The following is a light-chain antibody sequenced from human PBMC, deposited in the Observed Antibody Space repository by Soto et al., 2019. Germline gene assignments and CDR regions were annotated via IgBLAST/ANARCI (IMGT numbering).Light chain of an antibody. CDR2: DAS. CDR3: QQYNNWPL. V-gene: IGKV3-15*01. Sequence: EIVMTQSPATLSVSPGERATLSCRASQSVSSNLAWYQQKPGQTPRLLIYDASTKATDIPARFSGSGSGTEFTLTVSSLLSEDFAVYYCQQYNNWPLFGPGTKVDIK. J-gene: IGKJ3*01. CDR1: QSVSSN.